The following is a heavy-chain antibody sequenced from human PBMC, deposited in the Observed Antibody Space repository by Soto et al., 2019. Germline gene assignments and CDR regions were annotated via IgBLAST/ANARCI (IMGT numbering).Heavy chain of an antibody. D-gene: IGHD3-3*01. Sequence: ESVGGVVQPGRSLRLSCAASGFTFSTYGMHWVRQAPGKGLEWVALISHDGDNKNYVDSVKGRFTISRDNSKNTLYLQMNSLRAEDTAVYYCAKDLRITTFGVVGAGYYYGMDVWGQGTTVTVSS. J-gene: IGHJ6*02. V-gene: IGHV3-30*18. CDR1: GFTFSTYG. CDR2: ISHDGDNK. CDR3: AKDLRITTFGVVGAGYYYGMDV.